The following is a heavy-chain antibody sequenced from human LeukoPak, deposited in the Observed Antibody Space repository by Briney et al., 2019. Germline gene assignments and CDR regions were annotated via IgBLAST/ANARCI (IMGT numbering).Heavy chain of an antibody. V-gene: IGHV3-30*04. CDR1: GFTFSSYA. J-gene: IGHJ4*02. D-gene: IGHD6-19*01. CDR3: AKDPGWATAVAVNYFDY. Sequence: GGSLRLSCAASGFTFSSYAMHWVRQAPGKGREWGAVISYDGSNKYYADSVNGRFTITRDNSKNTLYLQMNSLRAEDTAVYYCAKDPGWATAVAVNYFDYWGQGTLVTVSS. CDR2: ISYDGSNK.